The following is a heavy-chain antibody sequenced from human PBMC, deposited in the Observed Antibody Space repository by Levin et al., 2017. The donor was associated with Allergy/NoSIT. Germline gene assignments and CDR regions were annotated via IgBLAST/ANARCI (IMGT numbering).Heavy chain of an antibody. CDR1: GGSISSGSYY. V-gene: IGHV4-61*02. CDR2: IYSSGSA. J-gene: IGHJ4*02. Sequence: SETLSLTCKASGGSISSGSYYWSWIRQPAAKGLEWIGRIYSSGSANYNPSLKSRVTISVDTSKNQFSLKLSSVTAADTAVYYCARAEVGSEHWGQGTLVTVSS. CDR3: ARAEVGSEH. D-gene: IGHD3-10*01.